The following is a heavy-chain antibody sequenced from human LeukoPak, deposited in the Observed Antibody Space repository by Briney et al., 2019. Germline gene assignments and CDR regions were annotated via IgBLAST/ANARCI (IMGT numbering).Heavy chain of an antibody. D-gene: IGHD1-26*01. CDR2: FDPEDGET. Sequence: GASVKVSCKVSGYTLTELSMHWVRQAPGKGLEWMGGFDPEDGETIYAQKFQGRVTMTEDTSTDTAYMELSSLRSEDTAVYCCATAEHSLYYYGMDVWGKGTTVTVSS. CDR1: GYTLTELS. V-gene: IGHV1-24*01. J-gene: IGHJ6*04. CDR3: ATAEHSLYYYGMDV.